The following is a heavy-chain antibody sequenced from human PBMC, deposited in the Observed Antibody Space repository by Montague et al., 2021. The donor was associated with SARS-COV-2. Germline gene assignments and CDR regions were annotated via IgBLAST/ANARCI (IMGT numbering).Heavy chain of an antibody. D-gene: IGHD1-14*01. Sequence: TLSLTCTVSGDSISSGDYHWSWVRQPAGKGLEWIGYIYTLGSTSYNPSLKSRVTISMDTSKNQLSLKLSSATAADTAVYFCARSPYRTTYPNGMDVWGQGTTVTVSS. V-gene: IGHV4-61*09. CDR2: IYTLGST. CDR3: ARSPYRTTYPNGMDV. CDR1: GDSISSGDYH. J-gene: IGHJ6*02.